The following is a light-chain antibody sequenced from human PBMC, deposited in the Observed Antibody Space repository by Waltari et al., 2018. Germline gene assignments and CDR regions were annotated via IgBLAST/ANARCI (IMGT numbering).Light chain of an antibody. CDR3: CSYAGNYLRV. V-gene: IGLV2-11*01. J-gene: IGLJ2*01. CDR1: SSDVGYYNY. CDR2: DVT. Sequence: QSALTQPRSVSGSPGQSVTIACTGTSSDVGYYNYVSWYQQHPGKAPKLMIYDVTGRPSGVPDRFSGSKSCNTASLTISGLQAEDEADYYCCSYAGNYLRVFGGGTKLTVL.